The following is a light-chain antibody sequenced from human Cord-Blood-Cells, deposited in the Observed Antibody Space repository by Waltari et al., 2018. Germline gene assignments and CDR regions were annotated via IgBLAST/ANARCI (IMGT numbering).Light chain of an antibody. CDR3: NSRDSSGNHLV. J-gene: IGLJ2*01. CDR2: GKN. CDR1: SLRSYY. V-gene: IGLV3-19*01. Sequence: SSELTQDPAVSVALGQTVRITCQGDSLRSYYASWYQQKPGQAPVLVIYGKNNRPSGFPDRFSGSGSGNTASLTITGAQAEDEADYYCNSRDSSGNHLVFGGGTKLTVL.